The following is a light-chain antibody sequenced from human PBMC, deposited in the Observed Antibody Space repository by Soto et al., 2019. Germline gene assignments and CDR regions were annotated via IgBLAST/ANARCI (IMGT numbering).Light chain of an antibody. CDR3: ASWDDSLSGQV. CDR2: YDH. CDR1: SSNIGNNA. J-gene: IGLJ3*02. V-gene: IGLV1-36*01. Sequence: QSVLTQPPSVSEAPRQRVTISCSGSSSNIGNNAVNWYQQFPGKAPKLLIYYDHLLPSGVSDRFSGSKSGTSASLAISGVQSEDEADYYCASWDDSLSGQVFGGGTKLTVL.